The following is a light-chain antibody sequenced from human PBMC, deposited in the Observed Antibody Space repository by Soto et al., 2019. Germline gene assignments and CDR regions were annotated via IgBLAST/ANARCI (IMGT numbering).Light chain of an antibody. Sequence: DIQMTQSPSSLSASVGDRVTITCRASQSIRRYLNWYQQKPGKAPNLLIYAASSLQSGVPSRFSGSASGTDFTLTISSLQPEDFATYYCQQSYSTPFTFGPGTKVDIK. CDR2: AAS. J-gene: IGKJ3*01. CDR3: QQSYSTPFT. CDR1: QSIRRY. V-gene: IGKV1-39*01.